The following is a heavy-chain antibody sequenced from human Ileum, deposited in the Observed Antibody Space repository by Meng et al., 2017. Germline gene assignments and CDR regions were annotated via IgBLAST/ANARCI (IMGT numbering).Heavy chain of an antibody. Sequence: QVQLVQSGAEVKKPGALAKVSCKASGYTFINNALHWMRQAPGQSLEWVGWINAGIGDTKYSQNLQGRVTITRDTSASTTYMELRSLKSEDTATYYCARDRGATYSFDYWGQGTLVTVSS. D-gene: IGHD1-26*01. CDR1: GYTFINNA. V-gene: IGHV1-3*01. CDR2: INAGIGDT. J-gene: IGHJ4*02. CDR3: ARDRGATYSFDY.